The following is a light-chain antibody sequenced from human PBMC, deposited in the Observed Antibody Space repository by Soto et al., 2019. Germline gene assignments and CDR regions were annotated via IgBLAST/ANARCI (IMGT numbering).Light chain of an antibody. CDR2: RNN. V-gene: IGLV1-47*01. CDR1: SSNIGSNY. Sequence: QAVLTQPPSASGTPGQRVTISCSGSSSNIGSNYVYWYHQLPGTAPKLVIYRNNQRPSGVPDRFSGSKSGTSASLAITGLRSDDEADYYCSAYSSSSTLCVFGTGTKLTVL. CDR3: SAYSSSSTLCV. J-gene: IGLJ1*01.